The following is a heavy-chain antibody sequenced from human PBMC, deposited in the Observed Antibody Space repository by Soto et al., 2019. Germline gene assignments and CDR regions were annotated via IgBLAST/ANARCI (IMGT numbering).Heavy chain of an antibody. V-gene: IGHV3-33*01. J-gene: IGHJ6*02. CDR3: AREVGYCSGGSCYDYYYGMDV. Sequence: GGSLRLSCAASGFTFSSYGMHWVRQAPGKGLEWVAVIWYDGSNKYYADSVKGRFTISRDNSKNTLYLQMNSLRAEDTAVYYCAREVGYCSGGSCYDYYYGMDVWGQGTTVIVSS. D-gene: IGHD2-15*01. CDR1: GFTFSSYG. CDR2: IWYDGSNK.